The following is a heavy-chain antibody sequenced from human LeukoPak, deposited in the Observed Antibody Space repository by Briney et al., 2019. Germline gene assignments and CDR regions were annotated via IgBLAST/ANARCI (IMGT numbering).Heavy chain of an antibody. CDR2: ISDVGGT. V-gene: IGHV3-48*03. CDR1: GFTFSSYE. J-gene: IGHJ4*02. CDR3: ARDPEMEKGRDGLDH. Sequence: GGSLRLSCAASGFTFSSYEMSWVRQAPGKGLEWVSYISDVGGTHYADSVKGRFTISRDNAKNSLFLQMNSLRAEDTATYYCARDPEMEKGRDGLDHWGQGTLVIVSS. D-gene: IGHD5-24*01.